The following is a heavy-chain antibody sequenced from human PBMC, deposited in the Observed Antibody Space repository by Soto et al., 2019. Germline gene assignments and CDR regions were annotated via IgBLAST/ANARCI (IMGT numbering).Heavy chain of an antibody. CDR1: GGTIRSPDW. Sequence: QVQLQESGPGLVEPSGTLSLTCGVSGGTIRSPDWWTWVRQPPGKGLEWIGEIFQSGCTNYTPSLESRVTISVDKSKDQLSLTLTSVTASDTAVYFCARGRGRYSSGWSWFDPWGQGILVTVSS. CDR3: ARGRGRYSSGWSWFDP. V-gene: IGHV4-4*02. CDR2: IFQSGCT. J-gene: IGHJ5*02. D-gene: IGHD6-19*01.